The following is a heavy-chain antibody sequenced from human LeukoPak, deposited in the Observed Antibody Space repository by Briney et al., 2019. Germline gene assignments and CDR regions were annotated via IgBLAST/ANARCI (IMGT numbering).Heavy chain of an antibody. V-gene: IGHV4-59*08. CDR1: GGSISRDY. CDR2: IDYAGRT. CDR3: ARHGAAAGRTRYCGMDV. J-gene: IGHJ6*02. D-gene: IGHD6-13*01. Sequence: SETLSLTCTVSGGSISRDYWSWIRQPPGKGLEWIGYIDYAGRTTYNPSLKSRVTISVDTSKNQFSLKLSSVTAADTAVYYCARHGAAAGRTRYCGMDVWGQGTTVTVSS.